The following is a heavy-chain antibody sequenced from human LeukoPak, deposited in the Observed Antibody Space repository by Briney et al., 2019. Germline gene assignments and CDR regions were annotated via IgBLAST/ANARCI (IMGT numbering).Heavy chain of an antibody. V-gene: IGHV3-23*01. CDR2: IFGSGGSA. D-gene: IGHD3-22*01. CDR1: GFTFNNYA. J-gene: IGHJ4*02. CDR3: TKTTTGYSSGQYPGWPADH. Sequence: GGSLRLSCTASGFTFNNYAMYWVRQAPRKGLEWVAGIFGSGGSAHYADSVKGRFTISRDNSKNTVYLQMDSLRAEDTAVYYCTKTTTGYSSGQYPGWPADHWGQGALVTVSS.